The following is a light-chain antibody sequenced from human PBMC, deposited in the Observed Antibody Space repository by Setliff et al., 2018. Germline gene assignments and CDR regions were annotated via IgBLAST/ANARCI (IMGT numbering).Light chain of an antibody. CDR1: SSDVGGYNY. CDR3: SSYTSSSTLEGV. CDR2: DVS. Sequence: QSALTQPASVSGSPGQSITISCTGTSSDVGGYNYVSWYQQHPGKAPKLMIYDVSNRPSGVSNRFSGSKSGNTASLTISGLQAEDEADYYRSSYTSSSTLEGVFGTGTKVTVL. J-gene: IGLJ1*01. V-gene: IGLV2-14*03.